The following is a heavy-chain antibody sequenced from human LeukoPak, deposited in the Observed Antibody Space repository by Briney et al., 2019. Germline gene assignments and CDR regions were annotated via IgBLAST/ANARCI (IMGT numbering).Heavy chain of an antibody. CDR1: GGSFSGYY. V-gene: IGHV4-34*01. J-gene: IGHJ4*02. Sequence: PSETLSLTCAVYGGSFSGYYWSWIRQPPGKGLEWIGEINHSGSTNYNPSLKSRVTISVDTSTNQFSMKLSSVTAADTAVYYCARENYYDSSGFDYWGQGTLVTVSS. CDR3: ARENYYDSSGFDY. D-gene: IGHD3-22*01. CDR2: INHSGST.